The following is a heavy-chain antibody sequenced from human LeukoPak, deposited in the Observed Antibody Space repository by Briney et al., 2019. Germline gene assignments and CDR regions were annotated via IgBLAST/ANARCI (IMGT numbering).Heavy chain of an antibody. J-gene: IGHJ4*02. CDR3: AREVHPEGYNYDLVLDY. V-gene: IGHV3-7*01. D-gene: IGHD3-16*01. CDR2: LKEDGGEK. CDR1: GFNFSTSW. Sequence: TGGSLRLSCTASGFNFSTSWMSWVRQAPGKGLERLANLKEDGGEKYYVDSVKGRFTISRDNARNSLYLQMNSLRAEDTAVYYCAREVHPEGYNYDLVLDYWGQGTLVTVSS.